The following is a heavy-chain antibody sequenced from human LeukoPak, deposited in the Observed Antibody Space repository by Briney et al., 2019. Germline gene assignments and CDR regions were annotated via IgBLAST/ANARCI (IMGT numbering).Heavy chain of an antibody. V-gene: IGHV4-31*02. J-gene: IGHJ4*02. Sequence: SWVRQHPGKGLEWIGYIYYSGSTYYNPSLKSRVTISVDTSKNQFSLKLSSVTAADTAVYYCARGGTGTTVDYWGQGTLVTVSS. CDR2: IYYSGST. CDR3: ARGGTGTTVDY. D-gene: IGHD1-7*01.